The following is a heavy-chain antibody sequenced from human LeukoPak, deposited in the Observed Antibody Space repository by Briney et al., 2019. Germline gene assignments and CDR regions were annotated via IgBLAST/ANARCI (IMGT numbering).Heavy chain of an antibody. V-gene: IGHV1-18*01. J-gene: IGHJ4*02. Sequence: ASVKVSCKASGYTFTSYGISWVRQAPGQGLEWMGWIGAYNGNTNYAQKLQGRVTMTTDTSTSTAYMELRSLRSDDTAVYYCARDRYSSSWVPYYFDYWGQGTLVTVSS. CDR1: GYTFTSYG. CDR3: ARDRYSSSWVPYYFDY. D-gene: IGHD6-13*01. CDR2: IGAYNGNT.